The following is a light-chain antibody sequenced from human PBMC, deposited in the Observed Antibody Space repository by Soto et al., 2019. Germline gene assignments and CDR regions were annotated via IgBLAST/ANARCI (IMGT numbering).Light chain of an antibody. CDR3: QQYNSWPWT. V-gene: IGKV3-15*01. CDR2: GAS. J-gene: IGKJ1*01. Sequence: EIEMTQSPATLSVSPGERATLSCRASQSVSSILAWYQQKPGQAPRLLIYGASTRATGIPARFSGSGSGTEFTLTISSLQSEDFAVYYCQQYNSWPWTFGQGTKVDIK. CDR1: QSVSSI.